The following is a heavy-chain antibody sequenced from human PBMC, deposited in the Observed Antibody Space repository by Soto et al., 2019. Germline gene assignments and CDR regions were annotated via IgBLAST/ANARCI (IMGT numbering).Heavy chain of an antibody. CDR2: ISSSSSTI. V-gene: IGHV3-48*01. J-gene: IGHJ4*02. CDR1: GFTFSSYS. Sequence: EVQLVESGGGLVQPGGSLRLSCAASGFTFSSYSMNWVRQAPGQGLEWVSYISSSSSTIYYADSVKGRFTISRDNAKNSLYLQMNSLRAEDTAVYYCARGRIGYCSGGSCYPVGYWGQGTLVTVSS. D-gene: IGHD2-15*01. CDR3: ARGRIGYCSGGSCYPVGY.